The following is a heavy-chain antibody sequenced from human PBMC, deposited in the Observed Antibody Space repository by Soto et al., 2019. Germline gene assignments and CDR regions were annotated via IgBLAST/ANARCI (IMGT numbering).Heavy chain of an antibody. V-gene: IGHV3-23*01. CDR1: GFTFSSYG. CDR2: LSGSGDTT. J-gene: IGHJ6*02. Sequence: GGSLRLSCAASGFTFSSYGMNWVRQAPGKGLEWVSALSGSGDTTYCADSVRGRFSISGDNSKNTLYLQMSSLRGEDTAVYYCAKGTQFFYYYAMDVWGQGTTVTVSS. CDR3: AKGTQFFYYYAMDV.